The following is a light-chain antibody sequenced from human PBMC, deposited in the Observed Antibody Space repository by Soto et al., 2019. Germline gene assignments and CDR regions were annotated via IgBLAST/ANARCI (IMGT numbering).Light chain of an antibody. Sequence: QSALTQPRSVSGSPGQSVTISCTGTNSDVGNYAYVSWYQQVPGKAPELIIYDVNNRPSGVPDRFSGSKSGNTASLTLSGLHAEDEADYYCCSYAGSYTFVFGGGTKVTVL. CDR2: DVN. CDR3: CSYAGSYTFV. J-gene: IGLJ3*02. V-gene: IGLV2-11*01. CDR1: NSDVGNYAY.